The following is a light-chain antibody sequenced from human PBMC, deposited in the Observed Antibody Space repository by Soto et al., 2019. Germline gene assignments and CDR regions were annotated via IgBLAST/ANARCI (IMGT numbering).Light chain of an antibody. CDR1: QSVSSN. CDR3: QQYNNWPRT. J-gene: IGKJ1*01. CDR2: GAS. Sequence: EIVMTQSPATLSVSPGERATLSCRASQSVSSNLAWYQQKPGQAPRLLIYGASTRATGIPARFSGSGSGTEFTLTFSSLQSEDFAVYYCQQYNNWPRTSGQGTRWIS. V-gene: IGKV3-15*01.